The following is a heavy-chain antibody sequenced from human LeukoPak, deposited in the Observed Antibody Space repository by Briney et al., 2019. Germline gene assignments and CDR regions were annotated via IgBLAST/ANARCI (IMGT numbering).Heavy chain of an antibody. CDR1: GYTFTSYA. J-gene: IGHJ5*02. CDR3: ARELAAGTPNWFDP. Sequence: GASVKVSCQASGYTFTSYAMNWVRQAPGQGLEWMGWINTNTGNPTYAQGFTGRFVFSLDTSVSTAYLQISSLKAEDTAVYYCARELAAGTPNWFDPWGQGTLVTVSS. D-gene: IGHD6-13*01. CDR2: INTNTGNP. V-gene: IGHV7-4-1*02.